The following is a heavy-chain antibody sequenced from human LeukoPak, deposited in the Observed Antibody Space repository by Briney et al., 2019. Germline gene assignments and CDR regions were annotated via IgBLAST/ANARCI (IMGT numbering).Heavy chain of an antibody. V-gene: IGHV1-46*01. CDR1: GYTFTSYY. D-gene: IGHD6-19*01. CDR2: INPSGGST. J-gene: IGHJ4*02. CDR3: AREGQWLVTGRGYYFDY. Sequence: ASVKVSCKASGYTFTSYYLHWVRQAPGQGLEWMGIINPSGGSTRYAQKFQGRVTMTRDTSTSTVYMELSSLRSEDTAVYYCAREGQWLVTGRGYYFDYWGQGTPVTVSS.